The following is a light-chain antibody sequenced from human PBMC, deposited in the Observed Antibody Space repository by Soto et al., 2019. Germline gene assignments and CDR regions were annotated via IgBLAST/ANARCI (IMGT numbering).Light chain of an antibody. CDR1: QSISSW. CDR3: QQYNSKPYT. V-gene: IGKV1-5*03. J-gene: IGKJ2*01. Sequence: DIPMTQSPSTLSASVGDIVTITCRASQSISSWLAWYQQKPGKAPNLLIYKASRLESGVPSRFSGSGSGTEFTLTISSLQPDDFATYYCQQYNSKPYTFGRGTKLEIK. CDR2: KAS.